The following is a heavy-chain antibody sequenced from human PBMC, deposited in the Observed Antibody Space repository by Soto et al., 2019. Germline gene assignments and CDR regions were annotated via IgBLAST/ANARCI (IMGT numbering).Heavy chain of an antibody. CDR2: ISSSSSTI. V-gene: IGHV3-48*02. CDR3: ARRAAVVGLDY. CDR1: GFTFSSYS. D-gene: IGHD6-13*01. J-gene: IGHJ4*02. Sequence: GGSLRLSCAASGFTFSSYSMNWVRQAPGKGLEWVSYISSSSSTIYYVDSVKGRFTISRDNAKNSLYLHMSSLRDEDTAVYYWARRAAVVGLDYWGQGALVTV.